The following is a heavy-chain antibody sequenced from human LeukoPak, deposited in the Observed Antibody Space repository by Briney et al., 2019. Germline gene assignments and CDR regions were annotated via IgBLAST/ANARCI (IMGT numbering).Heavy chain of an antibody. CDR2: ISSSGSTI. CDR3: ARGPPLNIVATIYYYYYGMDV. V-gene: IGHV3-48*03. CDR1: GFTFSSYE. D-gene: IGHD5-12*01. Sequence: HPGGSLRLSYAASGFTFSSYEMNWVRHAPGKGLEWVSYISSSGSTIYYADSVKGRFTISRDNAKNSLYLQMNSLRAEDTAVYYCARGPPLNIVATIYYYYYGMDVWGEGTTVTVSS. J-gene: IGHJ6*01.